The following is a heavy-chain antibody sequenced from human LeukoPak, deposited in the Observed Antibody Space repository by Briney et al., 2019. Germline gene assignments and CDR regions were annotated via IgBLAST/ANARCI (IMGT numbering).Heavy chain of an antibody. CDR3: ARARRWLHPFDY. V-gene: IGHV3-53*01. D-gene: IGHD5-24*01. J-gene: IGHJ4*02. CDR1: GFTVSSNY. Sequence: GGSLRLSCAASGFTVSSNYMSWGRQAPGKGLEWVSVIYSGGSTYYADSVKGRFTISRDNSKNTLYLQMNSLRAEDTAVYYCARARRWLHPFDYWGQGTLVTVSS. CDR2: IYSGGST.